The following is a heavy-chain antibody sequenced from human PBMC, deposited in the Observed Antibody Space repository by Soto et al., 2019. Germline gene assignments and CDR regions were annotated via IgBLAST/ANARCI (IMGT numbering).Heavy chain of an antibody. CDR2: IKQDGSEK. J-gene: IGHJ4*02. CDR3: ARGGYTSGQGIDY. CDR1: GFTFSSYW. Sequence: EVHLVESGGGLVQPGGSLRLSCAASGFTFSSYWMSWVRQAPGKGLEWVANIKQDGSEKYYVDSVKGRFTISRDNAKNSLYLQMNSRRADDTAVYYCARGGYTSGQGIDYWGQGTLVTVSS. V-gene: IGHV3-7*03. D-gene: IGHD6-19*01.